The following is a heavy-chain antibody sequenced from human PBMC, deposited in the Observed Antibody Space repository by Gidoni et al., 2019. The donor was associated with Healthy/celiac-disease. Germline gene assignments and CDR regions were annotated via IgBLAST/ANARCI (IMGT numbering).Heavy chain of an antibody. CDR2: IIPILGIA. V-gene: IGHV1-69*02. Sequence: QVQLVQSGAEVKKPGSSLKVSCKASGGTFSSYPISWVRQAPGQGLEWMGRIIPILGIANYAQKFQGRVTITADKSTSTAYMELSSLRSEDTAVYYCARGDYYDSSGYSLDFDYWGQGTLVTVSS. CDR1: GGTFSSYP. D-gene: IGHD3-22*01. CDR3: ARGDYYDSSGYSLDFDY. J-gene: IGHJ4*02.